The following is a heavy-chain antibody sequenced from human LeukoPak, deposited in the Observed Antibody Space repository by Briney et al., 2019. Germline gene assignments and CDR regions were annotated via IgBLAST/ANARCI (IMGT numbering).Heavy chain of an antibody. Sequence: ASVKVSCKASGYTFTSYYMHWVRQAPGQGLEWMGWINPNSGGTNYAQKFQGRVTMTRDTSISTAYMELSRLRSDDTAVYYCALLGYCSGGSCYPFDYWGQGTLVTVSS. CDR1: GYTFTSYY. V-gene: IGHV1-2*02. CDR2: INPNSGGT. J-gene: IGHJ4*02. CDR3: ALLGYCSGGSCYPFDY. D-gene: IGHD2-15*01.